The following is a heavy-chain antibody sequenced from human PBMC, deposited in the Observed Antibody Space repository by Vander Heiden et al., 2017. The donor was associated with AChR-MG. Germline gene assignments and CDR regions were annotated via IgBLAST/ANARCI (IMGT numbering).Heavy chain of an antibody. CDR3: ASSKNTYYYDSSGYRGYYYYGMDV. J-gene: IGHJ6*02. CDR1: GYSISSGYY. D-gene: IGHD3-22*01. V-gene: IGHV4-38-2*01. Sequence: QVQLQESGPGLVKPSETLSLTCAVSGYSISSGYYWGWIRQPPGKGLEWIGSIHHSGSTYYNPSLKSRVTISVDTSKNQFSLKLSSVTAADTAVYYCASSKNTYYYDSSGYRGYYYYGMDVWGQGTTVTVSS. CDR2: IHHSGST.